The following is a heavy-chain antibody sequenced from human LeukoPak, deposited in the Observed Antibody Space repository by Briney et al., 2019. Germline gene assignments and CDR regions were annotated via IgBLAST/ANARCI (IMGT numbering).Heavy chain of an antibody. CDR1: GFTFSASW. Sequence: GGSLRLSCAASGFTFSASWMTWVRQAPGKGLEWVANIKQDGSEKYYVDSVKGRFTISRDNAKNSLYLQMNSLRAEDTAVYYCARLREIPVFGVVTKSTSYFDYWGQGTLVTVSS. V-gene: IGHV3-7*01. D-gene: IGHD3-3*01. CDR2: IKQDGSEK. J-gene: IGHJ4*02. CDR3: ARLREIPVFGVVTKSTSYFDY.